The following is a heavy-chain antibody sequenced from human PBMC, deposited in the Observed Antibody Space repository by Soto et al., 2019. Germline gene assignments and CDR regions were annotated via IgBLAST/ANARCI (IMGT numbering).Heavy chain of an antibody. Sequence: SPGICSAASWVRLKDSAMSGVRKNQGRGLGWVSGISGSGVSTYYAASVKGRFTISRDNSKITVYPQMNSLRDEDTAIYYCARDRTFNFYYGMDVWGQGTTVTVSS. CDR2: ISGSGVST. V-gene: IGHV3-23*01. CDR1: WVRLKDSA. CDR3: ARDRTFNFYYGMDV. J-gene: IGHJ6*02.